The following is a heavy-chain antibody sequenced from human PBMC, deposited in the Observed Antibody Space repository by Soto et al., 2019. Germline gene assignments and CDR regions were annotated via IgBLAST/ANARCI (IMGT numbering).Heavy chain of an antibody. D-gene: IGHD3-10*01. CDR1: GGSISSYY. CDR2: IYYSGST. Sequence: SETLSLTCTVSGGSISSYYWSWIRQPPGKGLERIGYIYYSGSTNYNPSLRSRVTISVDTSKNQFSLKLSSVTAADTAVYYCARQGIRYYGSGSYYNYFDYWGQGTLVTVCS. V-gene: IGHV4-59*08. J-gene: IGHJ4*02. CDR3: ARQGIRYYGSGSYYNYFDY.